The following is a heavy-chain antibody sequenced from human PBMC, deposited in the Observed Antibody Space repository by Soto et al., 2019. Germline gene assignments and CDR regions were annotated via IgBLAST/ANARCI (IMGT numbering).Heavy chain of an antibody. CDR3: ARHDLGIQLWLYGMDV. Sequence: QVQLVQSGAEVKKPGSSVKVSCKASGGTFSSYAISWVRQAPGQGLEWMGGIIPIFGTANYAQKFQGRVTINADESTSTAYMELSSLRSEDTAVYYCARHDLGIQLWLYGMDVWGQGTTVTVSS. V-gene: IGHV1-69*01. CDR1: GGTFSSYA. CDR2: IIPIFGTA. J-gene: IGHJ6*02. D-gene: IGHD5-18*01.